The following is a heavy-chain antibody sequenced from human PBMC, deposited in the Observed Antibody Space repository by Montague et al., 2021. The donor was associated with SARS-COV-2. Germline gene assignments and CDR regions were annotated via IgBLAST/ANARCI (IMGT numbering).Heavy chain of an antibody. CDR1: GGGSISSSHW. CDR3: ARLTSTGSGSYYIFDY. Sequence: SETLSLTCTASGGGSISSSHWWSWVRQPPGKGLEWIGEIYHDGSTNYNPSLKSRLTISVDKSKNQFSLKLSSVTAADTAVYYCARLTSTGSGSYYIFDYWGQGTLVTVSS. CDR2: IYHDGST. V-gene: IGHV4-4*02. D-gene: IGHD1-26*01. J-gene: IGHJ4*02.